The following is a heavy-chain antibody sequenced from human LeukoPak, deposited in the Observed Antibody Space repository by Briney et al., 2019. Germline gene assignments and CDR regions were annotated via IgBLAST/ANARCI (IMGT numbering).Heavy chain of an antibody. V-gene: IGHV4-59*01. D-gene: IGHD6-19*01. J-gene: IGHJ4*02. Sequence: PSETLSLTCTVSGGSLSNYYWSWIRQPPGKGLEWIGYIYYSGSTNYNPSLKSRVTISVDTSKNQFSLKLTSVTAADTAVYYCASRSDTSGWPYDYWGQGTLVTVSS. CDR2: IYYSGST. CDR1: GGSLSNYY. CDR3: ASRSDTSGWPYDY.